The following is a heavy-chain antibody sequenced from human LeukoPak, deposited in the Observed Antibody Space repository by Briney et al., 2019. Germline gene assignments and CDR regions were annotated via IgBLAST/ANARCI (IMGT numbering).Heavy chain of an antibody. Sequence: PSETLSLTCTVSGDSISSGNYWGWIRQPPGKGLEWIGSIFHTGSTYFNLSLKSRVTISVDTSKNQFSLRLKSVTAADTAVYYCARIYYYGSLYYFDYWGQGTLVTVSS. V-gene: IGHV4-38-2*02. D-gene: IGHD3-10*01. CDR2: IFHTGST. J-gene: IGHJ4*02. CDR3: ARIYYYGSLYYFDY. CDR1: GDSISSGNY.